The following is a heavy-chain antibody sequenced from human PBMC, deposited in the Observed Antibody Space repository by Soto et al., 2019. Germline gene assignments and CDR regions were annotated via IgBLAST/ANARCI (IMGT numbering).Heavy chain of an antibody. Sequence: QVQLEQSGAEVKEPGSSVKVSCKASGGTFSNSAISWVRQAPGQGLEWMGGIMPVFRTPDYAQKFQGRVTVTADESTTTAYMELSGMRSEDTAVYYCARGKDRLQLGGNYYYIMAVWGQGTTVTVSS. CDR2: IMPVFRTP. CDR1: GGTFSNSA. CDR3: ARGKDRLQLGGNYYYIMAV. V-gene: IGHV1-69*12. J-gene: IGHJ6*02. D-gene: IGHD4-4*01.